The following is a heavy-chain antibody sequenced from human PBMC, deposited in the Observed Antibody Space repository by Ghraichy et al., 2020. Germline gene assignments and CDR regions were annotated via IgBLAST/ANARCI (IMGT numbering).Heavy chain of an antibody. D-gene: IGHD3-3*01. CDR3: ARVPTMYGVAPWGMDI. CDR1: GASISGFY. V-gene: IGHV4-59*01. J-gene: IGHJ6*02. Sequence: SETLSLTCTVSGASISGFYWSWIRQPPGKGLEWIGHTYYSGTTNYSPPLKSRLTLSVDRSQNLVSLRLSSVTSADTAAYYCARVPTMYGVAPWGMDIWGQGTTVTFS. CDR2: TYYSGTT.